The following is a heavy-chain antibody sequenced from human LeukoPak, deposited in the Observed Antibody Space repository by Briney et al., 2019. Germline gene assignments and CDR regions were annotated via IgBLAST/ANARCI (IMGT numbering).Heavy chain of an antibody. CDR1: GGSISSSSYY. D-gene: IGHD2-15*01. CDR2: IYYSGST. J-gene: IGHJ6*03. Sequence: PSETLSLTCTVSGGSISSSSYYWGWIRQPPGKGLEWIGSIYYSGSTYYNPSLKSRVTISVDTSKNQFSLKLSSVTAADTAVYYCARGAASGGSFKSPSYYYYYYMDVWGKGTTVTVSS. CDR3: ARGAASGGSFKSPSYYYYYYMDV. V-gene: IGHV4-39*07.